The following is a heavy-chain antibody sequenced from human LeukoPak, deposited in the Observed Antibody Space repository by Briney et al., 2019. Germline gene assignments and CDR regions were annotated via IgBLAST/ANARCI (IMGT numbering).Heavy chain of an antibody. J-gene: IGHJ4*02. V-gene: IGHV3-30-3*01. CDR1: GFTFSSYA. Sequence: GRSLRLSCAASGFTFSSYAMHWVRQAPGKGLEWVAVISYDGSNKYYADSVKGRFTISRDNSKNTLYLQMNSLRAEDTAVYYCAGNDYYDSSGPPAHYWGQGTLVTVSS. D-gene: IGHD3-22*01. CDR2: ISYDGSNK. CDR3: AGNDYYDSSGPPAHY.